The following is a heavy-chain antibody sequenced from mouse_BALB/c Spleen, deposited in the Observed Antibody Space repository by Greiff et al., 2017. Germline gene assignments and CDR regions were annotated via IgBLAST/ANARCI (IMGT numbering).Heavy chain of an antibody. D-gene: IGHD1-3*01. V-gene: IGHV1S137*01. J-gene: IGHJ2*01. Sequence: QVQLQQSGAELVRPGVSVKISCKGSGYTFTDYAMHWVKQSHAKSLEWIGVISTYYGDASYNQKFKGKATMTVDKSSSTAYMELARLTSEDSAIYYCASNYYFDYWGQGTTLTVSS. CDR2: ISTYYGDA. CDR1: GYTFTDYA. CDR3: ASNYYFDY.